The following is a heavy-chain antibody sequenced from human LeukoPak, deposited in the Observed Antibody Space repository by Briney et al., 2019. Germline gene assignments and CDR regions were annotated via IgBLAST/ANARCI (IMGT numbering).Heavy chain of an antibody. V-gene: IGHV1-2*02. J-gene: IGHJ6*03. CDR3: ARSLLAAAGTTHYYYYYIDV. CDR2: INPNSGGT. CDR1: GYTFTGYY. D-gene: IGHD6-13*01. Sequence: ASVKVSCKASGYTFTGYYMHWVRQAPGQGLEWMGWINPNSGGTNYAQKFQGRVTMTRDTSISTAYMELSRLRSDDTAVYYCARSLLAAAGTTHYYYYYIDVWGKGTTVTVSS.